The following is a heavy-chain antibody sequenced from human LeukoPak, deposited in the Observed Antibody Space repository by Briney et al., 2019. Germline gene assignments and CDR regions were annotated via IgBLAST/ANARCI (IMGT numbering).Heavy chain of an antibody. J-gene: IGHJ3*02. Sequence: GASVTVSCKASGYTFTSYGISWVRQAPGQGLEWMGGIIPIFGTANYAQKFQGRVTITADESTSTAYMELSSLRSEDTAVYYCARSYDSSGYYGGRRAFDIWGQGTMVTVSS. CDR3: ARSYDSSGYYGGRRAFDI. CDR2: IIPIFGTA. D-gene: IGHD3-22*01. CDR1: GYTFTSYG. V-gene: IGHV1-69*13.